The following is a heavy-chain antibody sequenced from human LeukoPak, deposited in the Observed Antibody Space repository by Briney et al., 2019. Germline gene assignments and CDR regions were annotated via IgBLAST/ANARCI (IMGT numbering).Heavy chain of an antibody. CDR2: IYYSGST. J-gene: IGHJ4*02. CDR1: GGSISSYY. D-gene: IGHD4-17*01. Sequence: KPSETLSLTCTVSGGSISSYYWSWIRQPPGKGLEWIGYIYYSGSTNYNPSLKSRVTISVDTSKNQFSLKLSSVTAADTAVYYCARGESGEPFDYWGQGTLVTVSS. CDR3: ARGESGEPFDY. V-gene: IGHV4-59*01.